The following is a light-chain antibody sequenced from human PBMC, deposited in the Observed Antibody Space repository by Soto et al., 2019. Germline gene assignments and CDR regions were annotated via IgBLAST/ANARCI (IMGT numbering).Light chain of an antibody. J-gene: IGKJ2*01. Sequence: DIQMTQSPSSLSASVGDTVTITCRASQNIDIYLNWYQQQPGKAPRLLIYGASVLQSGVPSRFSGSGSETDFTLTISSLQPDDSATYFCQQSYIVSYTFGQVTKLEIK. V-gene: IGKV1-39*01. CDR1: QNIDIY. CDR3: QQSYIVSYT. CDR2: GAS.